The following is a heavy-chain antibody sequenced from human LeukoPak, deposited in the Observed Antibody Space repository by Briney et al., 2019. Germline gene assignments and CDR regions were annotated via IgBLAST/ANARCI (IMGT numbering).Heavy chain of an antibody. J-gene: IGHJ4*02. CDR2: DGHT. CDR3: ARHYGP. D-gene: IGHD3-10*01. CDR1: GGSVSSGYFH. V-gene: IGHV4-39*01. Sequence: SETLSLTCTVSGGSVSSGYFHWSWIRQAPGKGLEWIGHDGHTYYNPSLKSRVTISVDTSKNQFSLKLNSVTATDTAVYYCARHYGPWGQGTLVTVSS.